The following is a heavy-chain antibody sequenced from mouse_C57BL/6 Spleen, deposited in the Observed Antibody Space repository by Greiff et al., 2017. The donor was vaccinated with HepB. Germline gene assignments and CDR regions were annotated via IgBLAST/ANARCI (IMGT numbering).Heavy chain of an antibody. CDR3: AYYCGSSYGYFDV. D-gene: IGHD1-1*01. V-gene: IGHV1-82*01. Sequence: VQLQQSGPELVKPGASVKISCKASGYAFSSSWMNWVKQRPGKGLEWIGRIYPGDGDTNYNGKFKGKATLTADESSSTAYMHLSSLTSEDSAVDFCAYYCGSSYGYFDVWGTGTTVTVSS. CDR1: GYAFSSSW. CDR2: IYPGDGDT. J-gene: IGHJ1*03.